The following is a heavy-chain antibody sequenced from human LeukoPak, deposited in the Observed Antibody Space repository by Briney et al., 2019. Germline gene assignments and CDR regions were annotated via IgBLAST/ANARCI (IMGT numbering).Heavy chain of an antibody. CDR3: AGGDSSGYYNFDY. CDR2: ISSSGSTI. CDR1: GFTFSDYY. D-gene: IGHD3-22*01. Sequence: GGSLRLSCAASGFTFSDYYMSWIRQAPGKGLEWVSYISSSGSTIYYADSVKGRFTISRDNAKNSLYLQMNSLRAEDTAVYYCAGGDSSGYYNFDYWGQGTLVTVSS. J-gene: IGHJ4*02. V-gene: IGHV3-11*04.